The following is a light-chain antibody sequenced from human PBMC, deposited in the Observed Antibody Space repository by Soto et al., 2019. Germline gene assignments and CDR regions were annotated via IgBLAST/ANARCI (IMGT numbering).Light chain of an antibody. CDR2: DAS. CDR1: QSVSSY. J-gene: IGKJ2*01. Sequence: EIVLTQSPATLSLSPGERATLSCRASQSVSSYLAWYQQKPGQATRLLIYDASNRATGIPARFSGSGSGTDFTLTISILEPEDFAVYYCQQRSNWPPYTFGQGTKLEIK. V-gene: IGKV3-11*01. CDR3: QQRSNWPPYT.